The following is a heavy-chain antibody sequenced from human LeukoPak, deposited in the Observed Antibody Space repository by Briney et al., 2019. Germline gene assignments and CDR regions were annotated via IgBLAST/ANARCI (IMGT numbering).Heavy chain of an antibody. CDR2: IYYNGSP. D-gene: IGHD6-13*01. Sequence: SETLSLTCTVSGDSVSTYYWSWIRQPPGKGLEWIGNIYYNGSPNYNPSLKSRATISIDRSKNQFSLKLSSVTAADTAVYFCARDRRAAGSIFDFWGQGTLVTVSS. J-gene: IGHJ4*02. CDR1: GDSVSTYY. CDR3: ARDRRAAGSIFDF. V-gene: IGHV4-59*02.